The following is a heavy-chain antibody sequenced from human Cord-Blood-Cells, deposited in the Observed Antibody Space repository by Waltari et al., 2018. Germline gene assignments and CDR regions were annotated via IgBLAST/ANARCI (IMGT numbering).Heavy chain of an antibody. D-gene: IGHD3-10*01. CDR2: FDPEDGET. Sequence: QVQLVQSGAEVKKPGASVQVSCKVSGYTLTELSMHWVRQAPGKGLEWMGGFDPEDGETIYAQKFQGRVTMTEDTATDTAYMGLSSLRSEDTAVYYCATDRGFGELFVYWGQGTLVTVSS. CDR1: GYTLTELS. V-gene: IGHV1-24*01. CDR3: ATDRGFGELFVY. J-gene: IGHJ4*02.